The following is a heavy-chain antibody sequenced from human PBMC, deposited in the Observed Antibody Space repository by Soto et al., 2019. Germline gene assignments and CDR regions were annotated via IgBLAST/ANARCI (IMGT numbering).Heavy chain of an antibody. CDR1: GFTFSSYG. J-gene: IGHJ6*02. V-gene: IGHV3-33*06. D-gene: IGHD6-25*01. CDR2: IWSDGSSQ. Sequence: GGSLRLSCAASGFTFSSYGVHWVSQAPGKGLEWVAVIWSDGSSQYYADSVKGRFTISRDNSKNTLFLQMNSLRAEDTAVYYCTKDHAARRPYYYYGMDVWGRGTTVTVSS. CDR3: TKDHAARRPYYYYGMDV.